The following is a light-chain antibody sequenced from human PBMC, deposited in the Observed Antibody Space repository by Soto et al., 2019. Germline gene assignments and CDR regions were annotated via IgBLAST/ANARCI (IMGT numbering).Light chain of an antibody. CDR2: GAS. V-gene: IGKV3-15*01. J-gene: IGKJ2*01. Sequence: EIVMTHSPATLSVSPGERATISCRASQRVSRNLAWYQQKHGQAPRLLIYGASTRATGIPARFSGSGSETAVRRTRSSPRSEYFAVYYRHQYHNWPPYTVGQ. CDR1: QRVSRN. CDR3: HQYHNWPPYT.